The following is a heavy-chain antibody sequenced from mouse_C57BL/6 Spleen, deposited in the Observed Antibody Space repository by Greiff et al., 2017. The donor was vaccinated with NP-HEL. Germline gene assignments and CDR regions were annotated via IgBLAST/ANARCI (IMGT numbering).Heavy chain of an antibody. CDR3: ARKIGGY. CDR2: IYPGDGDT. Sequence: VQLQQSGPELVKPGASVKISCKASGYAFSSSWMNWVKQRPGKGLEWIGRIYPGDGDTNYNGKFKGKATLTADKSSSTAYMQLSSLTSEDSAVYFCARKIGGYWGQGTTLTVSS. CDR1: GYAFSSSW. J-gene: IGHJ2*01. V-gene: IGHV1-82*01.